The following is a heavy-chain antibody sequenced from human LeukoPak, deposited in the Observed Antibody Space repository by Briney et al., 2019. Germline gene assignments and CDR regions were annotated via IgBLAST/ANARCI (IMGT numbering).Heavy chain of an antibody. CDR3: ARVRIVVVPAAITGAFDI. D-gene: IGHD2-2*02. V-gene: IGHV3-7*01. J-gene: IGHJ3*02. CDR1: GFTFSSYW. CDR2: IKQDGSEK. Sequence: GGSLRLSCAASGFTFSSYWMSWVRQAPGKGLEWVANIKQDGSEKYYVDSVKGRFTIPRDNAKNSLYLQMNSLRAEDTAVYYCARVRIVVVPAAITGAFDIWGQGTMVTVSS.